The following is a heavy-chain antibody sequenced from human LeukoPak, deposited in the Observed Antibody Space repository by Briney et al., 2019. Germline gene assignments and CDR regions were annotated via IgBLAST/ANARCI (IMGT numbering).Heavy chain of an antibody. D-gene: IGHD5-12*01. V-gene: IGHV3-53*01. Sequence: PGGSLRLSCAASGFTATSSYMTWVRQAPGKGLEWVSVIYTNGGTYYADSVKGRFTISRDNTKNTLDLQMNSLRAEDTAMYYCARGYGGYEHNWFDPWGQGTLVTVSS. CDR3: ARGYGGYEHNWFDP. CDR2: IYTNGGT. CDR1: GFTATSSY. J-gene: IGHJ5*02.